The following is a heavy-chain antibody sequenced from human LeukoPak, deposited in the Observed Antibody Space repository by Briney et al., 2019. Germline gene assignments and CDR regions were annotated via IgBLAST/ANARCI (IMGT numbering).Heavy chain of an antibody. CDR3: ARGRSITLLRGVAMSDGFDI. CDR1: GFTFSSYE. CDR2: ISSSGSTI. Sequence: GGSLRLSCAASGFTFSSYEMNWVRQAPGKGLEWVSYISSSGSTIYYADSVKGRFTISRDNAKNSLYLQMSGLRAEDTAVYYCARGRSITLLRGVAMSDGFDIWGQGAMVTVSS. D-gene: IGHD3-10*01. J-gene: IGHJ3*02. V-gene: IGHV3-48*03.